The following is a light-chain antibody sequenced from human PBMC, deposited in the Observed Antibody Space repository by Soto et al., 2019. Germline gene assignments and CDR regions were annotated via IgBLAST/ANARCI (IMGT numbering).Light chain of an antibody. Sequence: VQVTHSPSTLSXXXXXSFXXXFRASQSISSWLAWYQQKPGKAPKLLIYDASGLKSGVPSRFSGSESGTEFTLTISSLQPDDFATYYCQQYDGYSTFGQATKVDI. J-gene: IGKJ1*01. CDR3: QQYDGYST. CDR2: DAS. CDR1: QSISSW. V-gene: IGKV1-5*01.